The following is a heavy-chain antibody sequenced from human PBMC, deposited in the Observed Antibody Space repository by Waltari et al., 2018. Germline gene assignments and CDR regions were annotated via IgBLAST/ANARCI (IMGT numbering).Heavy chain of an antibody. CDR3: ASDSSGYYFDY. CDR1: GGSISSYY. D-gene: IGHD3-22*01. J-gene: IGHJ4*02. V-gene: IGHV4-59*01. Sequence: QVQLQESGPGLVKPSETLSLTCTVSGGSISSYYWSWIRQPPGKGLEWIGYIYYSGSTNDNPSLKSRVTISVATSKNQFSLKLSSVTAADTAVYYCASDSSGYYFDYWGQGTLVTVSS. CDR2: IYYSGST.